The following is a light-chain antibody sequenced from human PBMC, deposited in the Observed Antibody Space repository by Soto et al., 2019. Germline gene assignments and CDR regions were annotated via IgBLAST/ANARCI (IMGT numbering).Light chain of an antibody. Sequence: QSALTQPASVSGSPGQSITISCTGTSSDVGGYNYVSWYQQHPGKAPKLIIYDVSNRPSGFSNRFSGSKSGNTASLTISGLQHEDEADYYCSSYTSSSTLVVFGEGTQLTLL. CDR2: DVS. V-gene: IGLV2-14*01. CDR3: SSYTSSSTLVV. J-gene: IGLJ2*01. CDR1: SSDVGGYNY.